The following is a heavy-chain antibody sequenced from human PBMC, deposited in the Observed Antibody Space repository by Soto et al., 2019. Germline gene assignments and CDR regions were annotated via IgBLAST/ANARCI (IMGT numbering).Heavy chain of an antibody. V-gene: IGHV4-59*01. CDR2: IYYSGST. CDR1: GGSISSYY. J-gene: IGHJ5*02. CDR3: ARDHRVDGYEEHWFDP. Sequence: SETLSLTCTVSGGSISSYYWSWIRQPPGKGLEWIGYIYYSGSTNYNPSLKSRVTISVDTSKNQFSLKLSSVTAADTAVYYCARDHRVDGYEEHWFDPWGQGTLVTVSS. D-gene: IGHD5-18*01.